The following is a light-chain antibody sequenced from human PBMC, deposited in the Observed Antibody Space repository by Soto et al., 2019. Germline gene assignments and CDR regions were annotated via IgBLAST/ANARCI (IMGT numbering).Light chain of an antibody. J-gene: IGLJ1*01. CDR1: SSDVGCYKH. CDR2: EVS. V-gene: IGLV2-14*01. CDR3: NSQRSSGTRV. Sequence: QSALTQPASVSGSPGQSITISCTGTSSDVGCYKHVSWYQHHPGKAPKLMIYEVSNRPSGVSNRFSGSKSGYTASLTISGRQAEDEADYYCNSQRSSGTRVFGTGTKVTVL.